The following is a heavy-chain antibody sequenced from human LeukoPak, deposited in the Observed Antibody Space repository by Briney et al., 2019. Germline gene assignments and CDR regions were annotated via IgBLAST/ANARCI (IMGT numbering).Heavy chain of an antibody. V-gene: IGHV3-23*01. D-gene: IGHD6-19*01. CDR1: GFTFSSYA. CDR2: ISGSGDTT. Sequence: GGSLRLSCAASGFTFSSYAMSWVRQAPGKGLEWVSLISGSGDTTHYADSVKGRFSISRDNSENTLYLQMNSLRAEDTALYYCARSPGGWFFDFWGQGALVIVSS. J-gene: IGHJ4*02. CDR3: ARSPGGWFFDF.